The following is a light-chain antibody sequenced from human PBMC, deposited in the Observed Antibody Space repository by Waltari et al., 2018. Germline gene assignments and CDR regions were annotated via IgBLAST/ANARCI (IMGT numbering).Light chain of an antibody. J-gene: IGLJ2*01. CDR2: DVS. CDR1: SNDIGSYNY. Sequence: QSALTQPASVSGSPRQTITIPFSGTSNDIGSYNYISWYQQHPGRAPKLMIYDVSDRPSGLSDRFSGSKSGNAACLSVCGLQAEDAAAYYCISYTGSATFFFGGGTKLTVL. V-gene: IGLV2-14*03. CDR3: ISYTGSATFF.